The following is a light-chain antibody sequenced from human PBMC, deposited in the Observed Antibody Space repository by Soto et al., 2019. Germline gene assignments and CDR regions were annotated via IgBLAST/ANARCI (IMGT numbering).Light chain of an antibody. CDR1: QNVDNW. V-gene: IGKV1-5*01. CDR3: QRYNSNSRT. J-gene: IGKJ1*01. Sequence: DIQMTQSPSTLSASVGDRVTITCRASQNVDNWVAWYQQKPGKAPKFLIYDASNLESGVPSRFSGRGSGTEXTXTXXXLXXXDFATYYCQRYNSNSRTFGQGTRV. CDR2: DAS.